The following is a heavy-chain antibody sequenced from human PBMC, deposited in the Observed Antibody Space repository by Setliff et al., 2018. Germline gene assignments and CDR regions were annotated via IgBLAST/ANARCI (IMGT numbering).Heavy chain of an antibody. V-gene: IGHV4-59*01. J-gene: IGHJ4*02. CDR3: ARGGTFRYFDF. D-gene: IGHD5-12*01. CDR1: GTSFSTNY. Sequence: SSETLSLTCTVSGTSFSTNYWNWIRQPPGKGLEWIGHVYYSGTANYSPSLRSRLTISVDTSKNQFSLKLRSVTAADTAVYYCARGGTFRYFDFWGQGAPVTVSS. CDR2: VYYSGTA.